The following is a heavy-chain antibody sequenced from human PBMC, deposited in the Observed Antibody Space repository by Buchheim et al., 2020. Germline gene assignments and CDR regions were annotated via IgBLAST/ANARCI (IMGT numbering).Heavy chain of an antibody. Sequence: QVQLVESGGGVVQPGRSLRLSCAASGFTFSSYGMHWVRQAPGKGLEWVAVISYDGSNKYYADSVKGRFTISRDNSKNTLYLQMNSLRAEDTAVYYCAKDYGVYGDYQDYWGQGTL. D-gene: IGHD4-17*01. CDR1: GFTFSSYG. J-gene: IGHJ4*02. CDR3: AKDYGVYGDYQDY. V-gene: IGHV3-30*18. CDR2: ISYDGSNK.